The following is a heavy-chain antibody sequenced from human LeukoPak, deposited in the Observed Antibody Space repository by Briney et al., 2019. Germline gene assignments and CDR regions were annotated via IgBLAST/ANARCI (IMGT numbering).Heavy chain of an antibody. CDR1: GGSISSYY. Sequence: SETLSLTCTVSGGSISSYYWSWIRQPAGKGLEWIGRIYTSGSTNYNPSLKSRVTMSVDTSKNQFSLKLSSVTAADTAVYYCARAVLLWFGVFTDSNWFDPWGQGTLVTVSS. D-gene: IGHD3-10*01. V-gene: IGHV4-4*07. CDR2: IYTSGST. J-gene: IGHJ5*02. CDR3: ARAVLLWFGVFTDSNWFDP.